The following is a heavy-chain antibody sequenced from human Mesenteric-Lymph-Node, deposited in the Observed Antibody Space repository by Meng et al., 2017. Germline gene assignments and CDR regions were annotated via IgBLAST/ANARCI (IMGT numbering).Heavy chain of an antibody. Sequence: QGQLQQSGPGLVNPSPTLSRTCDISGDSVSSNNAAWNWIRQSPSRGLEWLGRTYYRSKWSIEYALSMKSRITINPDTSKNQFSLQLNSVTPEDTAVYYCASWRYDSWGQGTLVTVSS. CDR1: GDSVSSNNAA. CDR2: TYYRSKWSI. V-gene: IGHV6-1*01. J-gene: IGHJ5*01. CDR3: ASWRYDS.